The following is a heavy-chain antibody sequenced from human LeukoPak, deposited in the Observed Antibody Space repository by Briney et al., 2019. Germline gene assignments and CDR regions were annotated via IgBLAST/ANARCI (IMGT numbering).Heavy chain of an antibody. Sequence: ASVTVSCKASGYTFTSYGISWVRQAPGQGLEWMGWISAYNGNTNYAQKLQGRVTMTTDTSTSTAYMELRSLSSDDTAVYYCARAGTIKPHDAFDIWGQGTMVTVSS. D-gene: IGHD6-13*01. CDR1: GYTFTSYG. J-gene: IGHJ3*02. V-gene: IGHV1-18*01. CDR3: ARAGTIKPHDAFDI. CDR2: ISAYNGNT.